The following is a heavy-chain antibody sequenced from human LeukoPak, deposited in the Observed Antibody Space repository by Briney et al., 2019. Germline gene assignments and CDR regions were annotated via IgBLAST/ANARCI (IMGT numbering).Heavy chain of an antibody. D-gene: IGHD3-22*01. V-gene: IGHV4-39*07. CDR2: IYYSGST. J-gene: IGHJ4*02. CDR3: ARVTGYMIEDYFDY. CDR1: GGSISSSSYY. Sequence: SETLSLTCTVSGGSISSSSYYWGWIRQPPGKGLEWIGSIYYSGSTYYNPSLKSRVTISVDTSKKQFSLKVSSVTAADTAVYYCARVTGYMIEDYFDYWGQGTLVTVSS.